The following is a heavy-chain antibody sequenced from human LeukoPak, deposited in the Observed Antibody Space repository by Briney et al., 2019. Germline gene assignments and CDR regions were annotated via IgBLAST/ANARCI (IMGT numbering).Heavy chain of an antibody. J-gene: IGHJ4*02. V-gene: IGHV1-8*01. CDR1: GYTFTSYD. CDR3: ARRPPGIAAAAVDY. D-gene: IGHD6-13*01. Sequence: ASVKVSCKASGYTFTSYDINWVRQATGQGLEWMGWMNPNSGNTGYAQKFQGRVTMTRNTSISTAYMELSSLRSEDTAVYYCARRPPGIAAAAVDYWGQGTLVTVSS. CDR2: MNPNSGNT.